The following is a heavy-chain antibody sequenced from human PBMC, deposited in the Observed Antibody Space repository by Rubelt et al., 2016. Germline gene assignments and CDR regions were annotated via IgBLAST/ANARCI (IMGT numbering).Heavy chain of an antibody. CDR1: GYSFTTSW. CDR3: AKHGAKAAFEY. D-gene: IGHD4/OR15-4a*01. CDR2: INPGDSDT. J-gene: IGHJ4*02. V-gene: IGHV5-51*01. Sequence: EVKKPGESLKISCTASGYSFTTSWIGWVRQMPRKGLEWMAIINPGDSDTRNSPTFQRQVTFYVDKSIRTAYLQCGSLKASDTAMYYCAKHGAKAAFEYWGQGTLVTVSS.